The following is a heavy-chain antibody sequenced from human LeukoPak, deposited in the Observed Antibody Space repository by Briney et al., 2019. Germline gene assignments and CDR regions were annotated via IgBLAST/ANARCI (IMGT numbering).Heavy chain of an antibody. J-gene: IGHJ1*01. CDR2: ISSGGSTT. CDR3: ARETGSGWNEYFQP. Sequence: GGSLRLSCAASGFTFSDHYMSWIRQAPGKGLEWISYISSGGSTTNYADSVKGRFTISRDNAKKSLYLQMNSLRADDTAVYYCARETGSGWNEYFQPWGQGTLVTVSS. CDR1: GFTFSDHY. D-gene: IGHD6-25*01. V-gene: IGHV3-11*01.